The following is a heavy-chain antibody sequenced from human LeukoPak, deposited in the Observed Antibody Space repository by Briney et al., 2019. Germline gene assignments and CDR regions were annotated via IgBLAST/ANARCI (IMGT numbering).Heavy chain of an antibody. CDR3: ARGRPRYFDWLSSPYYFDY. D-gene: IGHD3-9*01. Sequence: GASVKVSCKASGCTFTSYGISWVRQAPGQGLEWMGWISAYNGNTNYAQKLQGRVTMTTDTSTSTAYMELRSLRSDDTAVYYCARGRPRYFDWLSSPYYFDYWGQGTLVTVSS. CDR2: ISAYNGNT. CDR1: GCTFTSYG. J-gene: IGHJ4*02. V-gene: IGHV1-18*01.